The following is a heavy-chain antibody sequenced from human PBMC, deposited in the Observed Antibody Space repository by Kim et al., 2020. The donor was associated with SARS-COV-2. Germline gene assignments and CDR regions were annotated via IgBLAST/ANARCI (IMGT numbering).Heavy chain of an antibody. D-gene: IGHD3-9*01. CDR1: GGSISSGGYY. CDR2: IYYSGST. J-gene: IGHJ4*02. Sequence: SETLSLTCTVSGGSISSGGYYWSWIRQHPGKGLEWIGYIYYSGSTYYNPSLKSRVTISVDTSKNQFSLKLSSVTAADTAVYYCARGGYYDILTGYYSSFDYWGQGTLVTVSS. V-gene: IGHV4-31*03. CDR3: ARGGYYDILTGYYSSFDY.